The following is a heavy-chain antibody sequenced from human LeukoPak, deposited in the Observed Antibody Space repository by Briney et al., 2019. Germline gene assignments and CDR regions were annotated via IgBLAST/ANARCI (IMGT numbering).Heavy chain of an antibody. CDR2: ISYDGSNK. J-gene: IGHJ5*02. V-gene: IGHV3-30*04. CDR1: GFTFSSYA. CDR3: ARVRRSSTSRDNWFDP. Sequence: GGSLRLSCAASGFTFSSYAMHWVRQAPGKGLEWVAVISYDGSNKYYADSVKGRFTISRDNSKNTLYLQMNSLRAEDTAVYYWARVRRSSTSRDNWFDPWGQGTLVTVSS. D-gene: IGHD2-2*01.